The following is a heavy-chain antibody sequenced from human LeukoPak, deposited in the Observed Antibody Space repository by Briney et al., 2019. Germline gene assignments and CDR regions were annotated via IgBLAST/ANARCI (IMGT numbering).Heavy chain of an antibody. J-gene: IGHJ4*02. Sequence: SETLSLTCTVSGGSISSSSYYWGWIRQPPGQGLEWIRRIYYSGSTYYNPSLKSRVTISVDTSKNQFSLKLSSVTAADTAVYYCARHGYCSSTTCYSYFDFWGQGTLVTVSS. CDR1: GGSISSSSYY. CDR2: IYYSGST. V-gene: IGHV4-39*01. CDR3: ARHGYCSSTTCYSYFDF. D-gene: IGHD2-2*03.